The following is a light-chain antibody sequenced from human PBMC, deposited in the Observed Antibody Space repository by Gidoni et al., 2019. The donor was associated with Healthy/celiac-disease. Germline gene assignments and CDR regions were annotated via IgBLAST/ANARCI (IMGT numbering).Light chain of an antibody. Sequence: DIQMTQSPSSLSASVGDRVTITCRASQSISSYLNWYQQKPGKAPKLLIYAASSLQSGVPSRFSGSGSGTYFTLTINSLQPEDFATYYCQQSYSTPLTFGGGTKVEIK. CDR2: AAS. J-gene: IGKJ4*01. CDR1: QSISSY. CDR3: QQSYSTPLT. V-gene: IGKV1-39*01.